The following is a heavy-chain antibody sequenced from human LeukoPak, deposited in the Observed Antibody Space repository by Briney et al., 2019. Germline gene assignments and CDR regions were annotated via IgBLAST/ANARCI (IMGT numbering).Heavy chain of an antibody. J-gene: IGHJ4*02. CDR1: GYSFTNYW. Sequence: GESLKISCKGSGYSFTNYWIGWVRQMPGKGLKWMGIINPADSNTRKSPAFHGQVTISADKSISTAYLQWSSLKAADSAMYYCARVMYGGKEGTFDYWGQGTLVTVSS. V-gene: IGHV5-51*01. D-gene: IGHD4-23*01. CDR3: ARVMYGGKEGTFDY. CDR2: INPADSNT.